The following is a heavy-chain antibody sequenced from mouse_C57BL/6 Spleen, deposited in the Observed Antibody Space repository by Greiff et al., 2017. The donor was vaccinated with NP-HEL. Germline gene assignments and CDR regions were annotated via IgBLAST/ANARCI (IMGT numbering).Heavy chain of an antibody. CDR1: GIDFSRYW. Sequence: SGGGLVQPGGSLKLSCAASGIDFSRYWMSWVRRAPGKGLEWIGEINPDSSTINYAPSLKDKFIISRDNAKNTLYLQMSKVRSEDTALYYCARHHYYGSSYDYFDYWGQGTTLTVSS. V-gene: IGHV4-1*01. CDR2: INPDSSTI. J-gene: IGHJ2*01. D-gene: IGHD1-1*01. CDR3: ARHHYYGSSYDYFDY.